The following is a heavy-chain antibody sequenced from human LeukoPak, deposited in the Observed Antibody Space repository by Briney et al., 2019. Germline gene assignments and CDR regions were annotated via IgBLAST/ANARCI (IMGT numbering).Heavy chain of an antibody. CDR1: GFTFSSYW. CDR2: INSNGSSI. Sequence: GGSLRLSCAASGFTFSSYWMHWVRQAPGKGLVWVSRINSNGSSISYADSVKGRFTISRDNAKNTLYLQMNSLRAEDTAVYYCARVRQLWLGVDYWGQGTLVTVSS. V-gene: IGHV3-74*01. D-gene: IGHD5-18*01. J-gene: IGHJ4*02. CDR3: ARVRQLWLGVDY.